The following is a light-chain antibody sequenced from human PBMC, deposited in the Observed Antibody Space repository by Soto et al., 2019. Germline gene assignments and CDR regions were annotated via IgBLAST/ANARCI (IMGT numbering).Light chain of an antibody. CDR3: QQSYSMPRT. CDR1: QSISFY. CDR2: TAS. Sequence: DIEMTQSPSSLSASVGDGVTITCRASQSISFYLNWYQQKPGKAPKLLIYTASNVQSGVPSRISGSGSGTDFTLTITSLQPEDFATYYCQQSYSMPRTFGQGTKVDIK. V-gene: IGKV1-39*01. J-gene: IGKJ1*01.